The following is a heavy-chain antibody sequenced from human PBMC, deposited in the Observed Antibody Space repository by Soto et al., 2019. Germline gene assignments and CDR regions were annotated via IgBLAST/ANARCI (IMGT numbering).Heavy chain of an antibody. V-gene: IGHV3-23*01. CDR1: GFTFSSYA. D-gene: IGHD6-19*01. CDR3: AKDPESSGWVPTPFDY. J-gene: IGHJ4*02. CDR2: ISGSGGST. Sequence: GGSLRLSCAASGFTFSSYAMSWVRQAPGKGLEWVSAISGSGGSTYYADSVKGRFTISRDNSKNTLYLQMNSLRADDTAVYYCAKDPESSGWVPTPFDYWGQGTLVTVSS.